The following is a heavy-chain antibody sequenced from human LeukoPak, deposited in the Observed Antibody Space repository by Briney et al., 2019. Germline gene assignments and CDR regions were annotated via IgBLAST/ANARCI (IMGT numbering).Heavy chain of an antibody. J-gene: IGHJ4*02. CDR1: GFTFSSYA. V-gene: IGHV3-23*01. CDR3: AKVYGSGWYTSDY. D-gene: IGHD6-19*01. CDR2: ITGSGGST. Sequence: GGSLRLSCAASGFTFSSYAMSGVRQAPGKGLEWVSAITGSGGSTYYADFVKCRFTISRDNSKYTLYLQMNSLRAEDTAVSDCAKVYGSGWYTSDYWGQGTRVTVTS.